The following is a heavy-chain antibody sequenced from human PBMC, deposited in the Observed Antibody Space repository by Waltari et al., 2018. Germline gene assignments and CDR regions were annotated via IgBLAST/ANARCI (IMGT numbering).Heavy chain of an antibody. Sequence: QVQLVESGGGVVQPGRSLRRDCAASGFTFSNPGMHWVRQAPGRGLEWVALRAYDGSKTFFTDSVKGRFTISRDNSKNMLYLQMNSLRAEDAAIYYCAKDGVGVRAVIPFDYWGQGTLVTVSS. CDR3: AKDGVGVRAVIPFDY. V-gene: IGHV3-30*18. D-gene: IGHD3-10*01. CDR2: RAYDGSKT. J-gene: IGHJ4*02. CDR1: GFTFSNPG.